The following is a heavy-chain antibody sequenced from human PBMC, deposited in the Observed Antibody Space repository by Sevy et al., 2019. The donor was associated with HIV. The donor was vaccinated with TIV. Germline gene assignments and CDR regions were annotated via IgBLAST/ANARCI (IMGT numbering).Heavy chain of an antibody. Sequence: ETLSLTCSVSGGSISSYFWTWVRQSPGKGLEWIGNIYFTGNTDYSPSLKSRVTLSLDTSKSQCSLTLKSVTAADTAIYFCARDSTTRPRVLDYWGQGTLVTVSS. J-gene: IGHJ4*02. V-gene: IGHV4-59*01. CDR1: GGSISSYF. D-gene: IGHD1-1*01. CDR2: IYFTGNT. CDR3: ARDSTTRPRVLDY.